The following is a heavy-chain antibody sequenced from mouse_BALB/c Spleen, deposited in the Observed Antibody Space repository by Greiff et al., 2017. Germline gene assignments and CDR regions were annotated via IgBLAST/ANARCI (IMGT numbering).Heavy chain of an antibody. CDR3: ARDRYDAWFAY. Sequence: VQLKESGGGLVKPGGSLKLSCAASGFTFSDYYMYWVRQTPEKRLEWVATISDGGSYTYYPDSVKGRFTISRDNAKNNLYLQMSSLKSEDTAMYYCARDRYDAWFAYWGQGTLVTVSA. CDR1: GFTFSDYY. J-gene: IGHJ3*01. CDR2: ISDGGSYT. D-gene: IGHD2-14*01. V-gene: IGHV5-4*02.